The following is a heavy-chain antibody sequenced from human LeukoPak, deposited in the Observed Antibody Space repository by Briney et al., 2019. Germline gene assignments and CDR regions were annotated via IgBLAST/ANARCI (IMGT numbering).Heavy chain of an antibody. D-gene: IGHD1-26*01. V-gene: IGHV4-39*01. Sequence: SETLSLTCTVSGGSISSSSYYWGWIRQPPGKGLEWIGSIYYSGSTCYNPSLKSRVTISVDTSKNQFSLKLSSVTAADTAVYYCARRLAGVGATGGWFDPWGQGTLVTVSS. CDR2: IYYSGST. CDR1: GGSISSSSYY. J-gene: IGHJ5*02. CDR3: ARRLAGVGATGGWFDP.